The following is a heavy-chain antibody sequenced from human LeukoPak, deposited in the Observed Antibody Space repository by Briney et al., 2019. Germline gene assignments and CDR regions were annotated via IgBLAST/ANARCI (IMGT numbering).Heavy chain of an antibody. Sequence: GGSLRLSCAASGFTFSHYSMHWVRQAPGKGLEWVAFIQYDGSNGYYADSVQGRFTISRDNSRNMLYLQTNSLRTEDTAIYYCAKGLRYYFDYWGQGSPVTVSS. J-gene: IGHJ4*02. CDR1: GFTFSHYS. CDR2: IQYDGSNG. V-gene: IGHV3-30*02. CDR3: AKGLRYYFDY. D-gene: IGHD2-15*01.